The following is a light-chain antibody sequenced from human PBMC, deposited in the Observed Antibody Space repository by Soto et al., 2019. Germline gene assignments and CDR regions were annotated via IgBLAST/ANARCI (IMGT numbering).Light chain of an antibody. CDR3: SSYTSSSTYV. Sequence: QSALTQPASVSGSPGQSIAISFTGTSSDVGAYDYVSWYQQHPGKAPKVMIYDVSNRPSGVSNRFSGSKSDNTASLTISGLQAEDEADYYCSSYTSSSTYVFGTGTKLTVL. CDR2: DVS. CDR1: SSDVGAYDY. V-gene: IGLV2-14*01. J-gene: IGLJ1*01.